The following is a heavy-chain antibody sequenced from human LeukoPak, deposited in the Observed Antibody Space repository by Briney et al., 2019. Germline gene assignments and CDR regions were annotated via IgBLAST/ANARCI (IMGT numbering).Heavy chain of an antibody. CDR2: MNPNSGNT. D-gene: IGHD3-3*01. J-gene: IGHJ4*02. V-gene: IGHV1-8*01. Sequence: ASVKVSCKASGYTFTSYDINWVRPATGQGLEWMGWMNPNSGNTGYAQKFQGRVTMTRNTSISTAYMELSSLRSEDTAVYYCAREGYYDFWSGYSIKGSNFDYWGQGTLVTVSS. CDR3: AREGYYDFWSGYSIKGSNFDY. CDR1: GYTFTSYD.